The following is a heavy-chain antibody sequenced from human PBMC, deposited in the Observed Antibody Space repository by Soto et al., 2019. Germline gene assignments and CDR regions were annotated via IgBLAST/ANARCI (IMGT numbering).Heavy chain of an antibody. J-gene: IGHJ4*02. CDR2: IGPESGAT. Sequence: QVQLVQSGAEVKKPGASVKVSCKTSGYTFTGHYIHWVRQAPQQGPEWMGEIGPESGATRYAQKFRGRVTMTMDTSINTVYMELKNLSPDDTAVYYCGRGRSGQIVVFYWGQGTPVTVSS. D-gene: IGHD1-26*01. V-gene: IGHV1-2*02. CDR1: GYTFTGHY. CDR3: GRGRSGQIVVFY.